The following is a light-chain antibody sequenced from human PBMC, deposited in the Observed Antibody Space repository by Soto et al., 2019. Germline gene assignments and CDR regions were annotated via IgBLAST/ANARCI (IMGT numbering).Light chain of an antibody. Sequence: DIQMTQSPSTLCASVGDRVTITCRASQNINRWLAWYQQKPGKAPKLLIYKASNLENGVPSRFRGSGSETEFTLTISSLQPDDFATYNCHQYHSSSTFGGGTTVDIK. CDR1: QNINRW. V-gene: IGKV1-5*03. CDR2: KAS. CDR3: HQYHSSST. J-gene: IGKJ4*01.